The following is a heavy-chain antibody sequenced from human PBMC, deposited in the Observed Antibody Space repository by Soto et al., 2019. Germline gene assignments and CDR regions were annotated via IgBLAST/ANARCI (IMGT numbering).Heavy chain of an antibody. D-gene: IGHD3-3*01. Sequence: EVQLLESGGGLVQPGGSLRLSCAASGFTFRRCAMSWVRQAPGKGLQWVSAISGSGGDTYYADSVKGRFTISRDNSKNMLYLQVNSLRGEDTAVYYCEGGQRYYDLDYWGQGTLVTVSS. J-gene: IGHJ4*02. V-gene: IGHV3-23*01. CDR1: GFTFRRCA. CDR2: ISGSGGDT. CDR3: EGGQRYYDLDY.